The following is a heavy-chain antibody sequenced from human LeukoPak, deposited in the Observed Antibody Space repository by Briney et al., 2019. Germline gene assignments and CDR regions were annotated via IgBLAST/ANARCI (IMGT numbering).Heavy chain of an antibody. D-gene: IGHD3-10*01. CDR2: ISGSGGST. Sequence: GGSLRLSCAASGFTFSSYAMSWVRQAPGKGLEWVPAISGSGGSTYYADSVKRRFTISRDNSKNTLYLQMNSLRAEDTAVYYCAKGKYYGSGSYPSFDYWGQGTLVTVSS. CDR3: AKGKYYGSGSYPSFDY. J-gene: IGHJ4*02. CDR1: GFTFSSYA. V-gene: IGHV3-23*01.